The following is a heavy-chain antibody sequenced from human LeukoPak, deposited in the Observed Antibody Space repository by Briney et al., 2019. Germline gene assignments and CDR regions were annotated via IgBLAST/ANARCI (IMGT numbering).Heavy chain of an antibody. CDR3: ARDAYCSGGSCYPAHYYYYGMDV. D-gene: IGHD2-15*01. V-gene: IGHV1-18*01. Sequence: ASVKVSCEASGYTFTSYGISWVRQAPGQGLEWMGWISAYNGNTNYAQKLQGRVTMTTDTSTSTAYMELRSLRSDDTAVYYCARDAYCSGGSCYPAHYYYYGMDVWGQGTTVTVSS. CDR1: GYTFTSYG. CDR2: ISAYNGNT. J-gene: IGHJ6*02.